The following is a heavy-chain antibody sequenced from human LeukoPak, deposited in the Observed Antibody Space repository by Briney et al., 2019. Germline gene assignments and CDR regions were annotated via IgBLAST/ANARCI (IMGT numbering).Heavy chain of an antibody. Sequence: ASVKVSCKASGGTFTSSAISWVRQAPGQGLEWMGGIIPMFGTANYAQKFQGRVTITADESTSTDYMELRSLRSEDTAAYYGETDQPPLISAAGVYWGQGTLVTVSS. CDR3: ETDQPPLISAAGVY. J-gene: IGHJ4*02. CDR1: GGTFTSSA. V-gene: IGHV1-69*13. D-gene: IGHD6-25*01. CDR2: IIPMFGTA.